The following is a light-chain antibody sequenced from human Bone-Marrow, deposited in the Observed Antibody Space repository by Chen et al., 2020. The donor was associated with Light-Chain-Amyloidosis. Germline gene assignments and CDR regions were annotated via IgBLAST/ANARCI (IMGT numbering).Light chain of an antibody. Sequence: DIVLTQSPDSLAVSLGERATINCKSSQSVLFSGDNRNYLAWYQQKAGQPPRLLIYWASIRESGVPDRFSCSVSGTDSLSPSAACRLKMWQFCCQYYSTPTGYTFGQGTKLEI. J-gene: IGKJ2*01. CDR1: QSVLFSGDNRNY. CDR3: CQYYSTPTGYT. CDR2: WAS. V-gene: IGKV4-1*01.